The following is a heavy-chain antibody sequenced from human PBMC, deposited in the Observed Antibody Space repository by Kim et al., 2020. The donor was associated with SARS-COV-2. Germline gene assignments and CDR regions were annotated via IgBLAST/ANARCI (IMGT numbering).Heavy chain of an antibody. J-gene: IGHJ4*02. CDR2: IYYSGST. Sequence: SETLSLTCTVSGGSISSYYWSWIRQSPGKGLEWIGYIYYSGSTNYNPSLKSRVTISVDTSKNQFSLKLSSVTAADTAVYYCARGIRAPYYYDNWGQGTLVTVSS. V-gene: IGHV4-59*01. CDR3: ARGIRAPYYYDN. CDR1: GGSISSYY.